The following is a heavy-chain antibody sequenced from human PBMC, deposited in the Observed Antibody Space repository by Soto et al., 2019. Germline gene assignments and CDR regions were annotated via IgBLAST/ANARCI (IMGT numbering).Heavy chain of an antibody. Sequence: PGESLKISCKGSGYSFTSYWIGWVRQMPGKGLESMGIIYPGDSDTRYSPSFQGQVTISADKSIGTAYLQWSSLKASDTAMYYCAREGYDILTGYYKTYYYYGMDVWGQGTTVTV. CDR3: AREGYDILTGYYKTYYYYGMDV. CDR1: GYSFTSYW. J-gene: IGHJ6*02. D-gene: IGHD3-9*01. CDR2: IYPGDSDT. V-gene: IGHV5-51*01.